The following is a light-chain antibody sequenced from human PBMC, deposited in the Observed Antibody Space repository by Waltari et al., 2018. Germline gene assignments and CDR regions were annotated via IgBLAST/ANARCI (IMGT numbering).Light chain of an antibody. V-gene: IGLV2-23*01. CDR2: EGS. CDR3: SSYAGSSTLYV. J-gene: IGLJ1*01. CDR1: SSDVGSYNL. Sequence: QSALTQPASVSGSPGQSITISCTGTSSDVGSYNLVSWYQQHPGKAPKLMIYEGSKRPSGVSNRFSDSKSGNTASLTISGLQAEDEADYFCSSYAGSSTLYVFGTGTKVTIL.